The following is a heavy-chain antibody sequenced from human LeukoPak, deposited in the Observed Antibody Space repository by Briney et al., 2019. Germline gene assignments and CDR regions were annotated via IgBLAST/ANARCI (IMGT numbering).Heavy chain of an antibody. D-gene: IGHD2-2*01. CDR2: IYYSGST. Sequence: DPSETLSLTCTASGGSISSSNYFWGWIRQPPGKGLEWIGSIYYSGSTYYNPSLKSRVTISVDTSKNQFSLKLSSVTAADTAVYYCARFYCYSTSCFPPDNNWLDPWGQGTLVTVSS. CDR3: ARFYCYSTSCFPPDNNWLDP. V-gene: IGHV4-39*07. J-gene: IGHJ5*02. CDR1: GGSISSSNYF.